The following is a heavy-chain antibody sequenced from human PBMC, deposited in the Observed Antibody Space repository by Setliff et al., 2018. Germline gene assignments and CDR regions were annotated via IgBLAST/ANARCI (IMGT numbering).Heavy chain of an antibody. Sequence: GGSLRLSCAASGFTFSNAWMSWVRQAPGKGLEWVGRIKSEIAGGTTDYGAPVKGRFTISRDNARNSLYLEMNSLRADDTAVYYCARSGSYRVDYWGQGTLVTVSS. CDR2: IKSEIAGGTT. V-gene: IGHV3-15*01. CDR1: GFTFSNAW. J-gene: IGHJ4*02. CDR3: ARSGSYRVDY. D-gene: IGHD1-26*01.